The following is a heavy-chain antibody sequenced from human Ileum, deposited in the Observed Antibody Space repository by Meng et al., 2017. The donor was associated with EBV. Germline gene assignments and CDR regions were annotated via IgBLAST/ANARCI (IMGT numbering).Heavy chain of an antibody. CDR3: ARAGNGGSYYFTY. CDR2: ISAYNGNT. CDR1: GYTFINYG. V-gene: IGHV1-18*01. Sequence: QRVQSGAEVKKPGDSVKVSCKASGYTFINYGISGLRQAPGQGLEWMGWISAYNGNTNYAQNLQGRVTMTTDTSTGTAYMEVRSLRSDDTAVYYCARAGNGGSYYFTYWGQGTLVTVSS. J-gene: IGHJ4*02. D-gene: IGHD1-26*01.